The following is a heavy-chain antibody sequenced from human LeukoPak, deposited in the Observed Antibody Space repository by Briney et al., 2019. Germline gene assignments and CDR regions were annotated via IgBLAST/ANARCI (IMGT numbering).Heavy chain of an antibody. CDR2: ISSDGSNK. CDR3: AKDSGELLYGDAFDI. CDR1: GFTFSSYG. Sequence: SGGSLRLSCAASGFTFSSYGMHWVRQAPGKGLEWVAVISSDGSNKYYGDSVKGRFTVSRDNSKKTLYLQMSSLRAEDTAVYHCAKDSGELLYGDAFDIWGQGTMVTVSS. V-gene: IGHV3-30*18. D-gene: IGHD3-10*01. J-gene: IGHJ3*02.